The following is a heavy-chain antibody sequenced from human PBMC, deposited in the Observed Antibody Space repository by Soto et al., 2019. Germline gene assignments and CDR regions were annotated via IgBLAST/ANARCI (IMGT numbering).Heavy chain of an antibody. D-gene: IGHD5-18*01. V-gene: IGHV3-53*01. CDR1: GFTVSSNY. J-gene: IGHJ4*02. CDR2: IYSGGST. Sequence: GGSLRLSCAASGFTVSSNYMSWVRQAPGKGLEWVSVIYSGGSTYYADSVKGRFTISRDNSKNTLYLQMNSLRAEDTAVYYCAREHPDTAMVTRYFDYWGQGTLVTVSS. CDR3: AREHPDTAMVTRYFDY.